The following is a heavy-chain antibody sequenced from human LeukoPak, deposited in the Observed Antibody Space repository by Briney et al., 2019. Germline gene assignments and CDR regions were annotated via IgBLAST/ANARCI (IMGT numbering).Heavy chain of an antibody. J-gene: IGHJ4*02. Sequence: GGSLRLSCAASGVTFSSYSMNWGRQAPGKGLEGVSSMSSSSSYRYYADSVKGRFTISRDNAKNSLYLQMNSLRAEDTAVYYCARDYYGSGSYTDYWGQGTLVTVSS. D-gene: IGHD3-10*01. CDR2: MSSSSSYR. V-gene: IGHV3-21*01. CDR3: ARDYYGSGSYTDY. CDR1: GVTFSSYS.